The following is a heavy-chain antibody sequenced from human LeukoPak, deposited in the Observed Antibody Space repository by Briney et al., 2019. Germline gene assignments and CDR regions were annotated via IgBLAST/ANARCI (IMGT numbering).Heavy chain of an antibody. Sequence: GGSLRLSCTASGFTFGDYAMSWVRQAPGKGLEWVGFIRSKAYGGTTEYAASVKGRFTISRDDSKSIAYLQMNSLKTEDTAVYYCTSYLWFDPWGQGTLVTVSS. CDR1: GFTFGDYA. CDR3: TSYLWFDP. CDR2: IRSKAYGGTT. V-gene: IGHV3-49*04. J-gene: IGHJ5*02.